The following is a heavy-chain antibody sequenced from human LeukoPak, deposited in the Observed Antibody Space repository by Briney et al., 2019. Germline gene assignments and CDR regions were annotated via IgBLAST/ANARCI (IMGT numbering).Heavy chain of an antibody. J-gene: IGHJ5*02. Sequence: SVKVSCKATGGTFSSYAISWVRQAPGQGLEWMGRIIPIFGIANYAQKFQGRVTITADKSTSTAYMEQSSLRSEDTAVYYCARDSIDYSWGFDPWGQGTLVTVSS. V-gene: IGHV1-69*04. CDR3: ARDSIDYSWGFDP. D-gene: IGHD4-11*01. CDR2: IIPIFGIA. CDR1: GGTFSSYA.